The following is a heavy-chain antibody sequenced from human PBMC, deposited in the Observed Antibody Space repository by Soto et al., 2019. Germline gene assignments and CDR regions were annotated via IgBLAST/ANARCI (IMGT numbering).Heavy chain of an antibody. J-gene: IGHJ4*02. CDR3: AIFDQAPIAAAGTFDY. CDR1: GYTFTSYG. D-gene: IGHD6-13*01. CDR2: ISAYNGNT. Sequence: ASVKVSCKASGYTFTSYGISWVRQAPGQGLEWMGWISAYNGNTNYAQKLQGRVTMTTDTSTSTAYMELRSLRSDDTAVYYCAIFDQAPIAAAGTFDYWGQGTLVTVSS. V-gene: IGHV1-18*01.